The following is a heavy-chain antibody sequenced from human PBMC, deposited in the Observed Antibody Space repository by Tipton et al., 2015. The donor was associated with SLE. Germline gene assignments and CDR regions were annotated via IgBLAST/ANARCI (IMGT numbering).Heavy chain of an antibody. D-gene: IGHD3-22*01. CDR2: KKQDGSEK. J-gene: IGHJ5*02. CDR3: ARVKVGGIWFDP. CDR1: GFTFSSYW. V-gene: IGHV3-7*01. Sequence: GSLRLSCAASGFTFSSYWMSWVRQAPGKGLEWVANKKQDGSEKYYVDSVKGRFTISRDNPKNSLYLQMNSLRAEDTAVYYCARVKVGGIWFDPWGQGTLVTVSS.